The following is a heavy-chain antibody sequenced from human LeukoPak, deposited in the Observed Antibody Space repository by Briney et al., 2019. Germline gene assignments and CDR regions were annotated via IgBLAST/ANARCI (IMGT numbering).Heavy chain of an antibody. CDR3: ARVRYYYDSSGSGGPADY. Sequence: ASVKVSCKASGYTFTSYYMHWVRQAPGQGLEWMGMINPSGGSTSYAQKFQGRVTMTRDTSTSTVYMELSSLRSEDTAVYYCARVRYYYDSSGSGGPADYWGQGTLVTVSS. CDR1: GYTFTSYY. J-gene: IGHJ4*02. CDR2: INPSGGST. D-gene: IGHD3-22*01. V-gene: IGHV1-46*01.